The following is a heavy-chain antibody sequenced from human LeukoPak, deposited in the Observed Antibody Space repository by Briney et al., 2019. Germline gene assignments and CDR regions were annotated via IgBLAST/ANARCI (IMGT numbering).Heavy chain of an antibody. J-gene: IGHJ4*02. CDR1: GFTFSTSE. V-gene: IGHV3-48*03. CDR3: ATKHDY. Sequence: PGGSLRPSCAASGFTFSTSEMNCVRQPPGKGLEWVSHISSGGSTIYYADSVKGRFTISRDNAKNSLYLQMNSLRAEDMAVYYCATKHDYWGQGTLVTVSS. CDR2: ISSGGSTI.